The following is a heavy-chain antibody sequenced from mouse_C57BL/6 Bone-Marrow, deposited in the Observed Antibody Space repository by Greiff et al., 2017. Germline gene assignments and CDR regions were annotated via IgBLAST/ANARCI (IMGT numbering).Heavy chain of an antibody. CDR3: TRIGDYGETWFAY. V-gene: IGHV6-6*01. CDR1: GFTFSDAW. D-gene: IGHD2-4*01. J-gene: IGHJ3*01. CDR2: IRNKANNHAT. Sequence: EVKLMESGGGLVQPGGSMKLSCAASGFTFSDAWMDWVRQSPEKGLEWVAEIRNKANNHATYYAESVKGRFTISRDDSKSSVYLQMNSLRAEDTGIYDCTRIGDYGETWFAYWGQGTLVTVAA.